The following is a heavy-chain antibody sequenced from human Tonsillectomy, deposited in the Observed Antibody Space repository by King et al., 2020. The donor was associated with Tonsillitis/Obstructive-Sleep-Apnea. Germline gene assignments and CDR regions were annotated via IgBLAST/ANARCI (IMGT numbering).Heavy chain of an antibody. V-gene: IGHV3-23*04. CDR1: GFTFSSHA. D-gene: IGHD1-26*01. CDR3: AKRGWEPRFDS. J-gene: IGHJ4*02. CDR2: ISSSGGAT. Sequence: DVQLVESGGGLVPPGGSLRLSCTASGFTFSSHAMTWVRQAPGKGLQWVSAISSSGGATYYADSVEGRFTISRDNSKNTVYLQINTLRAEDTAVYYCAKRGWEPRFDSWGRGSLVTVSS.